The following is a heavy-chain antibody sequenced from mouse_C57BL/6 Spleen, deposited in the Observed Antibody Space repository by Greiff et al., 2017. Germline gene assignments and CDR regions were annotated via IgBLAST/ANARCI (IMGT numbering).Heavy chain of an antibody. D-gene: IGHD1-1*01. Sequence: VQVVESGAELVKPGASVKLSCKASGYTFTEYTIHWVKQRSGQGLEWIGWFYPGSGSIKYNEKFKDKATLTADKSSSTVYMELSRLTSEDSAVYFCARHEDYGSSLDYWGQGTTLTVSS. J-gene: IGHJ2*01. CDR1: GYTFTEYT. V-gene: IGHV1-62-2*01. CDR3: ARHEDYGSSLDY. CDR2: FYPGSGSI.